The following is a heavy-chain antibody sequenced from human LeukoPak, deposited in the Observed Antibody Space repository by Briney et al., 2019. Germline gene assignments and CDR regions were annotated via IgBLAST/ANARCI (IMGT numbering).Heavy chain of an antibody. CDR3: SRDLRGGDDY. V-gene: IGHV3-74*01. Sequence: PGGSLRLSCAASGFTFSSYWMHWVRQAPGKGLVWVSRINTGGSTTDYADSVKGRFTISRDNAKNTPYLQMNSLRAEDTAVYYCSRDLRGGDDYWGQGILVIVSS. CDR1: GFTFSSYW. J-gene: IGHJ4*02. D-gene: IGHD2-15*01. CDR2: INTGGSTT.